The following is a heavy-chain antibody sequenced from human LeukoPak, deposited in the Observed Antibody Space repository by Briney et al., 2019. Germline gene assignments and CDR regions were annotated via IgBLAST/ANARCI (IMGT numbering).Heavy chain of an antibody. Sequence: ASETLSLTCTVSDDSISDYYRGWIRQPPGKGLEWIGYFHNSGTSTYIPSLKSRVTISADTSKNQFSLKLNSLTTADTAVYYCTRGAGWLIDYWGQGILVTVSS. V-gene: IGHV4-59*01. CDR2: FHNSGTS. CDR1: DDSISDYY. J-gene: IGHJ4*02. CDR3: TRGAGWLIDY. D-gene: IGHD3-16*01.